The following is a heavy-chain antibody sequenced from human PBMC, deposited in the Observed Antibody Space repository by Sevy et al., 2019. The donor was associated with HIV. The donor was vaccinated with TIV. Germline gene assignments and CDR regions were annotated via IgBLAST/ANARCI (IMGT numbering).Heavy chain of an antibody. CDR2: ISYVEANK. J-gene: IGHJ4*02. CDR1: GFTFRTSG. CDR3: AKDYSAGITMVRGAYRARGDYFDY. Sequence: GGSLRLSCVTSGFTFRTSGMHWVRQSPGKGLGWVAVISYVEANKNYADSGKGAFSISKVNSKNTLYLQMSSLRTEDTAVYYCAKDYSAGITMVRGAYRARGDYFDYWGQGTQVTVSS. V-gene: IGHV3-30*18. D-gene: IGHD3-10*01.